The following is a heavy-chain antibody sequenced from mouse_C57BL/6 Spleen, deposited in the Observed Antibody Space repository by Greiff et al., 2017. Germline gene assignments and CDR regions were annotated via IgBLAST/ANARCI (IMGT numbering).Heavy chain of an antibody. D-gene: IGHD2-3*01. CDR2: IRSKSNNYAT. J-gene: IGHJ1*03. V-gene: IGHV10-1*01. CDR3: VRSHYDGYWYFDV. CDR1: GFSFNTYA. Sequence: EVMLVESGGGLVQPKGSLKLSCAASGFSFNTYAMNWVRQAPGKGLEWVARIRSKSNNYATYYADSVKDRFTISRDDSESMLYLQMNNLETEDTAMYYCVRSHYDGYWYFDVWGTGTTVTVSS.